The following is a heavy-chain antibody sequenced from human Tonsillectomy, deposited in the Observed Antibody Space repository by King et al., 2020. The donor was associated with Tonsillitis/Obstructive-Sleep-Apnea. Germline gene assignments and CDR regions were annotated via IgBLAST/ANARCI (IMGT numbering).Heavy chain of an antibody. Sequence: VQLVESGGGLVQPGGSLRLSCAASGFTFSNYAMSWVRQAPGKGLEWVSAISGSGSSTYYADSVKGRFTISRDNSKNTLYLQMNSLRAEDTAVYYCAKDPQWLVHGGASFDYWGQGTLVTVSS. CDR1: GFTFSNYA. D-gene: IGHD6-19*01. V-gene: IGHV3-23*04. J-gene: IGHJ4*02. CDR3: AKDPQWLVHGGASFDY. CDR2: ISGSGSST.